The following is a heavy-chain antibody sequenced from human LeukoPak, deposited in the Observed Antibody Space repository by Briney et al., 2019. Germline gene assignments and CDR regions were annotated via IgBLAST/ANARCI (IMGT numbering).Heavy chain of an antibody. V-gene: IGHV4-34*01. CDR3: ARGTDDYGGNSPGAFDI. D-gene: IGHD4-23*01. J-gene: IGHJ3*02. Sequence: PSETLSLTCAVYGGSFSGYYWSWIRQPPGKGLEWIGEINHSGSTNCNPSLKSRVTISVDTSKNQFSLKLSSVTAADTAVYYCARGTDDYGGNSPGAFDIWGQGTMVTVSS. CDR1: GGSFSGYY. CDR2: INHSGST.